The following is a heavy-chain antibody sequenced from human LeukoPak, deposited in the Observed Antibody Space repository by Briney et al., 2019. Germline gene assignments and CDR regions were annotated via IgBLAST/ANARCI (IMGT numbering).Heavy chain of an antibody. CDR2: IKQDGSEK. D-gene: IGHD3-10*01. J-gene: IGHJ6*03. Sequence: GGSLRLSCAASGFTFSSYWMSWVRQAPGKGLEWVANIKQDGSEKYYVDSVKGRFTISRDNAKNSLYLQMNSLRAEDTAVYYCAREKETLLSITMVRGLIRRHYYRDVWGKGTTVTISS. V-gene: IGHV3-7*01. CDR1: GFTFSSYW. CDR3: AREKETLLSITMVRGLIRRHYYRDV.